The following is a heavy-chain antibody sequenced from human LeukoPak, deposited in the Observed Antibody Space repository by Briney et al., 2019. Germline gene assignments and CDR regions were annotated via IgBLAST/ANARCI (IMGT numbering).Heavy chain of an antibody. CDR2: VYHDGRT. CDR1: GYSISSGYY. D-gene: IGHD6-13*01. Sequence: SETLSLTCTVSGYSISSGYYWAWLRQSPGKGLEWIGNVYHDGRTYYNPSLKSRVTISVDTSTNQFSLKLSSVTATDTALYYCARGYSSSWHYNWFDPWGQGTLVTVSS. CDR3: ARGYSSSWHYNWFDP. J-gene: IGHJ5*02. V-gene: IGHV4-38-2*02.